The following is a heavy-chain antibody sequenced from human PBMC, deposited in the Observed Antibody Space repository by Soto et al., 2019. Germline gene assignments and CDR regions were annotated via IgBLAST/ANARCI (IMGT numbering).Heavy chain of an antibody. J-gene: IGHJ4*02. V-gene: IGHV1-3*01. CDR1: GYTFTRYA. Sequence: QVLLVQSGAEVTKPGASVKVSCKASGYTFTRYAMHWVRQAPGQGLEWMGWINARNGNTKYSQKFQDRVTITRDTSAGTAYMELRSLRSEDTSIYYCARDETFSWNDDLDCWGQGTLVTVSS. CDR3: ARDETFSWNDDLDC. CDR2: INARNGNT. D-gene: IGHD1-1*01.